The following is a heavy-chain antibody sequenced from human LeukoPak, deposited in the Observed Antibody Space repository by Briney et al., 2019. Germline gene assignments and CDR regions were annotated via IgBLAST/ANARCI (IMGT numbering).Heavy chain of an antibody. Sequence: SETLSLTCTGAGGSISSSVDDWGWIRQPRGKGLEWIGSIYYSGNTYYNPSLKSRVTISVDTSKNQFPLKLSSVPAADTALYYCARQMGSGRWAFDIWGQGTMVTVSS. CDR2: IYYSGNT. CDR3: ARQMGSGRWAFDI. V-gene: IGHV4-39*01. J-gene: IGHJ3*02. D-gene: IGHD3-10*01. CDR1: GGSISSSVDD.